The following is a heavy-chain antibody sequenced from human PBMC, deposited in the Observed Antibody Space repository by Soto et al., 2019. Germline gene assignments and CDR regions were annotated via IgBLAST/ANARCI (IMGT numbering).Heavy chain of an antibody. D-gene: IGHD2-15*01. CDR3: ARLGYCSGGSCFYYYYGMDV. Sequence: GESLKISCKGSGYSFTSYWIGWVRQMPGKGLEWMGIIYPGDSDTRYSPSFQGQVTISADKSISTAYLQWSSLKASDTAVYYCARLGYCSGGSCFYYYYGMDVWGQGTTVTVSS. CDR2: IYPGDSDT. CDR1: GYSFTSYW. V-gene: IGHV5-51*01. J-gene: IGHJ6*02.